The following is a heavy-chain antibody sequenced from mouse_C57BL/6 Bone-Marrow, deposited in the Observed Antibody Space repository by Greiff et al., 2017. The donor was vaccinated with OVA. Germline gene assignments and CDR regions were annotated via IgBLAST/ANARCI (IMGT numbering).Heavy chain of an antibody. Sequence: EVHLVESGGGLVQPGDSLSLSCAASGFTFTNYYMSWVRQPPGKALEWLAFIRNKPNGSTTEYSASVKGRFTISRDNSQSILYLQMNALRAEDSATDYGARYKGRGAVDYFDYWGQGTALTVSS. CDR2: IRNKPNGSTT. D-gene: IGHD3-3*01. CDR1: GFTFTNYY. J-gene: IGHJ2*01. CDR3: ARYKGRGAVDYFDY. V-gene: IGHV7-3*01.